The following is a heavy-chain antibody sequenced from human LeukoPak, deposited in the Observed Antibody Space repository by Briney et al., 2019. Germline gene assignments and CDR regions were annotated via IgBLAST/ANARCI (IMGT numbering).Heavy chain of an antibody. V-gene: IGHV4-38-2*02. CDR1: GYSISSGYY. D-gene: IGHD6-13*01. Sequence: SETLSLTCTVSGYSISSGYYWGWIRQPPGKGLEWIGSIYHSGSTYYNPSLKSRVTISVDTSKNQFSLKLSSVTAADTAVYYCARDTGIAAYFQHWGQGTLVNVSS. CDR2: IYHSGST. J-gene: IGHJ1*01. CDR3: ARDTGIAAYFQH.